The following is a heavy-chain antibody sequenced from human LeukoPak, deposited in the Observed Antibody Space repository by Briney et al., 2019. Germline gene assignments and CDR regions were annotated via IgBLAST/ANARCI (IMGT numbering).Heavy chain of an antibody. CDR2: ITSSSGTI. CDR1: GFTFSTYS. V-gene: IGHV3-48*01. D-gene: IGHD4-23*01. CDR3: ARDSKLRWYHPGAFDI. Sequence: GGSLRLSCAASGFTFSTYSMNWVRQAPGKGLEWVSYITSSSGTIYYADSVKGRFTISRDNAKNSLYLQMNSLRAEDTAVYYCARDSKLRWYHPGAFDIWGQGTMVTVSS. J-gene: IGHJ3*02.